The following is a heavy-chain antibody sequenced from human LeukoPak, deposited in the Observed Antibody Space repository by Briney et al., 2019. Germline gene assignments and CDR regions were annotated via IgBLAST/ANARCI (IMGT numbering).Heavy chain of an antibody. CDR3: AKDRAGIAAAGALDY. CDR2: ISSSSSYI. D-gene: IGHD6-13*01. CDR1: GFTFSSYS. J-gene: IGHJ4*02. Sequence: GGSLRLSCAASGFTFSSYSMNWVRQAPGKGLEWVSSISSSSSYIYYADSVKGRFTISRDNAKNSLYLQMNSLRAEDTAVYYCAKDRAGIAAAGALDYWGQGTLVTVSS. V-gene: IGHV3-21*04.